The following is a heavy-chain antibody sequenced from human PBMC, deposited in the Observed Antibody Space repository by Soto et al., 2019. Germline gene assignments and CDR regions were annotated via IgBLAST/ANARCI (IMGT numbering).Heavy chain of an antibody. Sequence: GASVKVSCKASGYTFTGYYMHWVRQAPGQGLEWMGWINPNSGGTNYAQKFQGWVTMTRDTSISTAYMELSRLRSDDTAVYYCARGGYFDWLLYGYYYYGMDVWGQGTTVTVSS. V-gene: IGHV1-2*04. CDR2: INPNSGGT. CDR3: ARGGYFDWLLYGYYYYGMDV. CDR1: GYTFTGYY. J-gene: IGHJ6*02. D-gene: IGHD3-9*01.